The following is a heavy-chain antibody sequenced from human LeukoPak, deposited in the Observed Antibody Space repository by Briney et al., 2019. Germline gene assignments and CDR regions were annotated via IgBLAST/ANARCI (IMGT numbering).Heavy chain of an antibody. V-gene: IGHV3-64*01. Sequence: GGSLRLSCAASGFTFSSYAMHWVRQAPGKGLEYVSAISSNGGSTYYANSVKGRFTISRDNSKNTLYLQMGSLRAEDMAVYYCARVSGDYVRYWYFDLWGRGTLVTVSS. J-gene: IGHJ2*01. D-gene: IGHD4-17*01. CDR2: ISSNGGST. CDR1: GFTFSSYA. CDR3: ARVSGDYVRYWYFDL.